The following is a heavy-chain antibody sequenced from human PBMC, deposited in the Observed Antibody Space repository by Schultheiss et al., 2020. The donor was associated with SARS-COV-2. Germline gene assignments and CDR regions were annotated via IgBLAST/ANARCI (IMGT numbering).Heavy chain of an antibody. J-gene: IGHJ6*02. CDR1: GFTFSSYG. CDR3: ARDRMVRGRYYGMDV. Sequence: GESLKISCAASGFTFSSYGMHWVRQAPGKGLEWVSVIYSGGSTYYADSVKGRFTISRDNAKNSLYLQMNSLRAEDTAVYYCARDRMVRGRYYGMDVWGQGTTVTVSS. D-gene: IGHD3-10*01. V-gene: IGHV3-NL1*01. CDR2: IYSGGST.